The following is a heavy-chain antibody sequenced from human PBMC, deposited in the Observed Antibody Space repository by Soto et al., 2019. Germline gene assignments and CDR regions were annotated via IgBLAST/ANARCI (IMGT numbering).Heavy chain of an antibody. CDR2: IYYSGST. CDR3: AREPEAVAGPYGWFDP. V-gene: IGHV4-30-4*01. D-gene: IGHD6-19*01. CDR1: GGSISSGDYY. J-gene: IGHJ5*02. Sequence: LSETLSLTCTVSGGSISSGDYYWSWIRQPPGKGLEWIGYIYYSGSTYYNPSLKSRVTISVDKSKNQFSLKLSSVTAADTAVYYCAREPEAVAGPYGWFDPWGQGTLVTVSS.